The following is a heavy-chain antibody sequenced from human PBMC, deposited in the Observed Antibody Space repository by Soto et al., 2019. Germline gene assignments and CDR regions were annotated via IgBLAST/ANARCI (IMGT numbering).Heavy chain of an antibody. V-gene: IGHV3-30*18. CDR2: ISYDGINK. D-gene: IGHD1-1*01. J-gene: IGHJ4*02. CDR1: GFTFSSYG. CDR3: AKSMYNWIEGFFDY. Sequence: QVQLVESGGGVVQPGRSLRLSCAASGFTFSSYGMHWVRQAPGKGLEWVASISYDGINKYYANSVKGRFTISRDNSKNTLHLQMNSLRAEDTAVYYCAKSMYNWIEGFFDYWGLGTLVTVSS.